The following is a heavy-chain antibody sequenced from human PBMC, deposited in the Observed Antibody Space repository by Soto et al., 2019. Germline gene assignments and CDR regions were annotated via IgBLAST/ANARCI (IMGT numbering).Heavy chain of an antibody. V-gene: IGHV3-23*01. CDR3: AKDLSFCPADRHFDY. CDR2: ISGSGGST. J-gene: IGHJ4*02. CDR1: RCTSIRYA. Sequence: SAAYRCTSIRYAKSCVHETRVKGLEWVSAISGSGGSTYYADSVKGRFTISRDNSKNTLYLQMNSLRAEDTAVYSFAKDLSFCPADRHFDYWRQGTLVPV.